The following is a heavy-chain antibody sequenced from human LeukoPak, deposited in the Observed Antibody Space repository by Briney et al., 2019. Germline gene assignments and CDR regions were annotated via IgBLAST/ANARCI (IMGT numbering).Heavy chain of an antibody. CDR2: INPIFGTA. D-gene: IGHD6-13*01. Sequence: GASVMVSCKASGYTFTGYYMHWVRQAPGQGLEWMGWINPIFGTANYAQKFQGRVTITANKSTSTAYMELSSLRSEDTAVYYCARAPIAAAGKELRDWGQGTLVTVSS. CDR3: ARAPIAAAGKELRD. CDR1: GYTFTGYY. V-gene: IGHV1-69*06. J-gene: IGHJ4*02.